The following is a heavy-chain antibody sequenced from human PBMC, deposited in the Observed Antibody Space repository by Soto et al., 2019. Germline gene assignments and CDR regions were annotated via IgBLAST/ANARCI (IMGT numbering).Heavy chain of an antibody. CDR3: ARGGLAARLSPTNWFDP. CDR2: INHSGST. J-gene: IGHJ5*02. CDR1: GGSFSGYY. D-gene: IGHD6-6*01. V-gene: IGHV4-34*01. Sequence: SETLSLTCAVYGGSFSGYYWSWILQPPGKGLEWIGEINHSGSTNYNPSLKSRVTISVDTSKNQFPLKLSSVTAADTAVYYCARGGLAARLSPTNWFDPWGQGTLVTVSS.